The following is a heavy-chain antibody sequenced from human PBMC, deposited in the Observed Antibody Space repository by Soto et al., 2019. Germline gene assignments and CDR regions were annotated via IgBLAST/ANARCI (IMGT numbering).Heavy chain of an antibody. Sequence: SVKVSCKASGGTFSSYAISWVRQAPGQGLEWMGGIIPIFGTANYAQKFQGRVTITADESRSTAYMELSSLRSEDTAVYYCARELELNYYYGMDVWGQGTTVTVSS. CDR3: ARELELNYYYGMDV. CDR1: GGTFSSYA. CDR2: IIPIFGTA. D-gene: IGHD1-7*01. V-gene: IGHV1-69*13. J-gene: IGHJ6*02.